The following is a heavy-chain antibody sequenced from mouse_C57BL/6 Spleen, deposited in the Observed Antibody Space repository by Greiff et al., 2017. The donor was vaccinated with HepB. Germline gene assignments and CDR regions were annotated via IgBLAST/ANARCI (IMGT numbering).Heavy chain of an antibody. J-gene: IGHJ4*01. Sequence: QVQLQQPGAELVMPGASVKLSCKASGYTFTSYWMHWVKQRPGQGLEWIGEIDPSDSYTNYNQKFKGKSTLTVDKSSSTAYMQLSSLTSEDSAVYYCARIHYDYYAMDYWGQGTSVTVSS. CDR2: IDPSDSYT. CDR1: GYTFTSYW. D-gene: IGHD1-1*02. V-gene: IGHV1-69*01. CDR3: ARIHYDYYAMDY.